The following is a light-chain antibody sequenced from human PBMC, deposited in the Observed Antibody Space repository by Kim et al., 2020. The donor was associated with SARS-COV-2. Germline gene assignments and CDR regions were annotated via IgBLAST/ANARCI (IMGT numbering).Light chain of an antibody. V-gene: IGKV1-6*02. CDR3: LQDYKYPWT. CDR2: AAS. CDR1: HGIRND. J-gene: IGKJ1*01. Sequence: ASVGDRVTITCRASHGIRNDLGWYQQKPGKAPKLLIYAASNFQSGVPSRFSGSGSGTDFTLTISSLQPEDFATYYCLQDYKYPWTFGQGTKVDIK.